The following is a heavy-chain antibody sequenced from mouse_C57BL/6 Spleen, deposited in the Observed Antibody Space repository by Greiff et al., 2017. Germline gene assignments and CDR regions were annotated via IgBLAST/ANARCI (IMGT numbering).Heavy chain of an antibody. D-gene: IGHD3-1*01. V-gene: IGHV2-5*01. CDR3: DKKLGRDYNAMDY. CDR2: IWRGGST. Sequence: QVQLKQSGPGLVQPSQSLSITCTVSGFSLTSYGVHWVRQSPGKGLEWLGVIWRGGSTDYNAAFMSRLSSTKDNSESQVFFKMNSLQTDDTAIYYCDKKLGRDYNAMDYWGQGTSVTVSS. J-gene: IGHJ4*01. CDR1: GFSLTSYG.